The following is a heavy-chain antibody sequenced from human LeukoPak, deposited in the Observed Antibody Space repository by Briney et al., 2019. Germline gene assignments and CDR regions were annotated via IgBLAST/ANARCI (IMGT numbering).Heavy chain of an antibody. CDR2: IYTSGST. CDR1: GGSISSYY. J-gene: IGHJ4*02. D-gene: IGHD4-17*01. V-gene: IGHV4-4*07. Sequence: SETLSLTCTVSGGSISSYYWSWIRQPAGKGLEWIGRIYTSGSTNYNPSLKSRVTMSVDTSKNQFSLKLSSVTAADTAVYYCARGLYGDYAPSMYYFDYWGQGTLVTVSS. CDR3: ARGLYGDYAPSMYYFDY.